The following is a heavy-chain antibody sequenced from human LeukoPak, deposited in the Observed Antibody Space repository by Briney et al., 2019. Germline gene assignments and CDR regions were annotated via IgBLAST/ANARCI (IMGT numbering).Heavy chain of an antibody. D-gene: IGHD3-10*01. Sequence: GGSLRLSCAASGFTFSSYWMTWVRQAPGKGLEWVANIKQAGTEKYYVDSVKGRFTISRDNAKNSLYLQMDSLRAEDTAVYCCARVRGDYYFDFWGQGTLVSVSS. CDR1: GFTFSSYW. CDR2: IKQAGTEK. CDR3: ARVRGDYYFDF. J-gene: IGHJ4*02. V-gene: IGHV3-7*04.